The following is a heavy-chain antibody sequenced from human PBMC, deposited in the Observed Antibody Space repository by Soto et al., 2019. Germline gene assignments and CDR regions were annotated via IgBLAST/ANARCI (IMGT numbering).Heavy chain of an antibody. Sequence: GGPVKVSCKASGGTFSSYAISWVRQAPGQGLEWMGGIIPIFGTANYAQKFQGRVTITADKSTSTAYMELSSLRSEDTAVYYCAGMASHRPNWFDPWGQGTLVTVSS. CDR1: GGTFSSYA. J-gene: IGHJ5*02. CDR3: AGMASHRPNWFDP. V-gene: IGHV1-69*06. D-gene: IGHD2-2*01. CDR2: IIPIFGTA.